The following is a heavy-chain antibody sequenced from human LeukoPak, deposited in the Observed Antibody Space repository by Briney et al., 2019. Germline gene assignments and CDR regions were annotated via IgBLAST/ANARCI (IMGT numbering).Heavy chain of an antibody. D-gene: IGHD3-10*01. Sequence: GGTLRLSCAASGFTFSNYGMNWVRQAPGKGLDWVSSISSSHNNIYYADSVKGRFSISRDNAKNSLFLQMNSLRAEDTAVYYCVRDRSPGYFDYWGQGTLVTVSS. J-gene: IGHJ4*02. CDR1: GFTFSNYG. CDR3: VRDRSPGYFDY. CDR2: ISSSHNNI. V-gene: IGHV3-21*01.